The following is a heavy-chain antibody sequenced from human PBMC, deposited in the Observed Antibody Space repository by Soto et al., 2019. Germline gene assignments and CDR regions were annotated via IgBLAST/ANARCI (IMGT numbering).Heavy chain of an antibody. J-gene: IGHJ4*02. Sequence: SSSXSLACAVCGDCVRSVGFHLAWLRRPPGKGLEWIGYIYNGGSTYYRPSLESRMHMSLDETRNHYSMRLTSVTVADTAVYFCARAKVGLDKTSYSAYWGKRKLVTAS. CDR3: ARAKVGLDKTSYSAY. CDR2: IYNGGST. D-gene: IGHD3-3*01. CDR1: GDCVRSVGFH. V-gene: IGHV4-30-2*05.